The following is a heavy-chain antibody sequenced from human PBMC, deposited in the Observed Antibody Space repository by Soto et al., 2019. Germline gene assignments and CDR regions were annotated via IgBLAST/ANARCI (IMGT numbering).Heavy chain of an antibody. CDR3: ARDEQQWRGFDY. CDR1: GGSISSYY. CDR2: IYSSGST. V-gene: IGHV4-4*07. J-gene: IGHJ4*02. D-gene: IGHD6-19*01. Sequence: SETLSLTCAVSGGSISSYYWTWIRQSAGKGLEWIGRIYSSGSTNYNPSLKSRVTMSVDTSKNQFSLKLSSVTAADTAVYYCARDEQQWRGFDYWGQGTLVTVSS.